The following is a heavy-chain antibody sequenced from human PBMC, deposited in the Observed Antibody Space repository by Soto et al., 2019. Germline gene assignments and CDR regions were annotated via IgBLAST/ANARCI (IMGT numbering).Heavy chain of an antibody. V-gene: IGHV1-69*12. CDR3: VSIRANTYYYGMDV. CDR2: IIPIFGTA. J-gene: IGHJ6*02. CDR1: GGTFSSYA. D-gene: IGHD3-10*01. Sequence: QVQLVQSGAEVKKPGSSVKVSCKASGGTFSSYAISWVRQAPGQGLEWMGGIIPIFGTADNAQKFQGRVTITADESTSTAYMELSSLRSEDTAVYYCVSIRANTYYYGMDVWGQGTTVTVSS.